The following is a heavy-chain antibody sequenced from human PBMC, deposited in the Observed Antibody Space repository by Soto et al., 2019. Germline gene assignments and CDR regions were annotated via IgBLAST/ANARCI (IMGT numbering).Heavy chain of an antibody. Sequence: SLKISCAASGFTFDDYAMHWVRQAPGKGLEWVSGISWNSGSIGYADSVKGRFTISRDNAKNSLYLQMNSLRAEDTALYYCAKEVGRQNYYYYGMDVWGQGTTVTVSS. CDR1: GFTFDDYA. J-gene: IGHJ6*02. V-gene: IGHV3-9*01. CDR3: AKEVGRQNYYYYGMDV. CDR2: ISWNSGSI.